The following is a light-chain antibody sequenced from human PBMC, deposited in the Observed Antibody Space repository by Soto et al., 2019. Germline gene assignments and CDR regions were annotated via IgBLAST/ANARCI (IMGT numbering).Light chain of an antibody. V-gene: IGLV1-47*01. Sequence: QSVLTQPPSASGTPGQRVTISCSGSSSNIGNFYVYWYQQLPGTAPKLLIYMNNQRPLGVPDRFSGSKSGTSASLAISGLRSEDEADYYCAAWDDSLSGPGVFGGGTQLTVL. CDR2: MNN. J-gene: IGLJ7*01. CDR3: AAWDDSLSGPGV. CDR1: SSNIGNFY.